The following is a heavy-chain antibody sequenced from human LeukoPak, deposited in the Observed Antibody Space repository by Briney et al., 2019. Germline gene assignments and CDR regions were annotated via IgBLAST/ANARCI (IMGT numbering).Heavy chain of an antibody. V-gene: IGHV4-38-2*02. CDR2: FYSGGST. D-gene: IGHD3-3*01. Sequence: PSETLSLTCTVSGYSVSSGYYWGWIRQPPGKGLEWIGNFYSGGSTYYNPSLKRRVAISEDTSGKQFSLRLGSVTAADTAVYFCARVGSGLNLYYFDYWGQGILVTVSS. CDR3: ARVGSGLNLYYFDY. CDR1: GYSVSSGYY. J-gene: IGHJ4*02.